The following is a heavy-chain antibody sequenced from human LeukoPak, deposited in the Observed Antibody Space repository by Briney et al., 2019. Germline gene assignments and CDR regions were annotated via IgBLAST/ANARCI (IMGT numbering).Heavy chain of an antibody. V-gene: IGHV1-18*01. CDR1: GYTFTSYG. CDR2: ISAYNGNT. CDR3: ASSLTMVRGVIDYYYGMDV. Sequence: ASVKVSCKASGYTFTSYGISWVRQAPGQGLEWMGRISAYNGNTNYAQKLQGRVTMTTDTSTSTAYMELRSLRSDDTAVYYCASSLTMVRGVIDYYYGMDVWGQGTTVTVSS. D-gene: IGHD3-10*01. J-gene: IGHJ6*02.